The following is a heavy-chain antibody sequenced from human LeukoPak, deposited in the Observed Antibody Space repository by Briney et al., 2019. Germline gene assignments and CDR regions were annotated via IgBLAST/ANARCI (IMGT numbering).Heavy chain of an antibody. Sequence: PGGSLRVSCAASGFTFSTYAMSWVRQAPGKGLEWVSGISGSGGSTYYADSVKGRFTISRDNSKNTLYLQMNSLRAEDTAVYYCAKDPLGYSYGCLDYWGQGTLVTVSS. CDR3: AKDPLGYSYGCLDY. CDR2: ISGSGGST. V-gene: IGHV3-23*01. CDR1: GFTFSTYA. D-gene: IGHD5-18*01. J-gene: IGHJ4*02.